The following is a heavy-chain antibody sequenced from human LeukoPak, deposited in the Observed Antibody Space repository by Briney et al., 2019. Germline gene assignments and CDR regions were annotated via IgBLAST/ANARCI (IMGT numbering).Heavy chain of an antibody. J-gene: IGHJ4*02. CDR2: ISSSGSPI. CDR3: ARGDTGVVPDY. D-gene: IGHD2-2*01. V-gene: IGHV3-48*03. CDR1: GFPFNTYE. Sequence: PGGSLRLSCAASGFPFNTYEMNWVRQAPGKGLEWLSYISSSGSPIYYAGSVRGRFTISRDNAKNSLYLQMSSLRAEDTAVYYCARGDTGVVPDYWGQGTLVTVSS.